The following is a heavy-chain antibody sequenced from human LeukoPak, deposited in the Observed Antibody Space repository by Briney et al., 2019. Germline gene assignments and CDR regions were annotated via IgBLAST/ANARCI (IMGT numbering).Heavy chain of an antibody. V-gene: IGHV3-30*18. Sequence: GRSLRLSCAASGFTFSSYGMHWVRQAPGKGLEWVAVISYDGSNKYYADSVKGRFTISRDNSKNTLYLQMNSLRAEDTAVYYCAKTHLVHGPYCSSTSCYGSGMDVWGQGTTATVSS. CDR1: GFTFSSYG. CDR2: ISYDGSNK. J-gene: IGHJ6*02. CDR3: AKTHLVHGPYCSSTSCYGSGMDV. D-gene: IGHD2-2*01.